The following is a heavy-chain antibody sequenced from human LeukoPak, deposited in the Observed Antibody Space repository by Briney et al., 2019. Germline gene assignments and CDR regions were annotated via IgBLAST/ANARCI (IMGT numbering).Heavy chain of an antibody. D-gene: IGHD3-3*01. CDR2: VNQDGSEK. CDR1: GFIFSRFW. CDR3: VRVDFWSGSYY. Sequence: PGGSLRLSCTVSGFIFSRFWMSWVRQAPGKGLEWVANVNQDGSEKYYVESVKGRFTISRDNAKKSLYQQMSSLSAEDTAVYYCVRVDFWSGSYYWGQGTLVTVSS. V-gene: IGHV3-7*01. J-gene: IGHJ4*02.